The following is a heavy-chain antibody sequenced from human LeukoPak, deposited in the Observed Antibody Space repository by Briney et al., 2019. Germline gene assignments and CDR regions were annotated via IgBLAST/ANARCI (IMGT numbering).Heavy chain of an antibody. Sequence: AGGSLRLSCAASGFTVSSDYMSWVRQAPGKGLEWVSVIYSGGSTFYADSVKGRFTISRDNSKNTLYLQMNSLRAEDTALYYCARGTGSSGYYNHFDYWGQGTLVTVSS. CDR1: GFTVSSDY. CDR3: ARGTGSSGYYNHFDY. D-gene: IGHD3-22*01. CDR2: IYSGGST. J-gene: IGHJ4*02. V-gene: IGHV3-53*01.